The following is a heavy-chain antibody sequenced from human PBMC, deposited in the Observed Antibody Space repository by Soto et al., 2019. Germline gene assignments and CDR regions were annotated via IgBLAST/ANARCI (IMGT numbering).Heavy chain of an antibody. CDR2: IYCRGLT. V-gene: IGHV4-31*03. CDR1: GDAVSSSDAW. CDR3: ARYPLLFLAAAAYHYGLDV. D-gene: IGHD6-13*01. J-gene: IGHJ6*02. Sequence: QVQLQESGPGLVKPSQTLSVTCTVSGDAVSSSDAWWNWVRQHPGKGLEWSGYIYCRGLTYYNPSINSRATISLDTSKKPFSLELTSVTVADTAVYYCARYPLLFLAAAAYHYGLDVWGQGTTVTVSS.